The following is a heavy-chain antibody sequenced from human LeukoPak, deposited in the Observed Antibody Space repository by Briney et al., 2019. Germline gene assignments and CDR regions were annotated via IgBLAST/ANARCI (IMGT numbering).Heavy chain of an antibody. CDR3: ASAVGGQQWLVGHDAFDI. CDR2: INPNSGGT. CDR1: GYTFTGYY. J-gene: IGHJ3*02. V-gene: IGHV1-2*02. D-gene: IGHD6-19*01. Sequence: ASVKVSCRASGYTFTGYYMHWVRQAHGQGLEWMGWINPNSGGTNYAQKFQGRVTMTRDTSISTAYMELSRLRSDDTAVYYCASAVGGQQWLVGHDAFDIWGQGTMVTVSS.